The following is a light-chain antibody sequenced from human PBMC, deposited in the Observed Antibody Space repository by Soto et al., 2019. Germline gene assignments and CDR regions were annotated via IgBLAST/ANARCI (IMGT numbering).Light chain of an antibody. CDR2: EVT. CDR3: ISYTVKSASYV. Sequence: QSVLAQPASVSGSPGQSITISCTGTSTDVGAYNYVAWYQQHPGKAPELIIYEVTNRPSGVSYRFSASKSGNTASLTISGLHSEDEADYYCISYTVKSASYVFGTGTKFTVL. CDR1: STDVGAYNY. J-gene: IGLJ1*01. V-gene: IGLV2-14*01.